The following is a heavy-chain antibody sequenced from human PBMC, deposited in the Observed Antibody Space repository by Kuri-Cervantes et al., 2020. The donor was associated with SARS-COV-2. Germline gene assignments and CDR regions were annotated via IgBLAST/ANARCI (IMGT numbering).Heavy chain of an antibody. CDR2: ISYDGSNK. CDR1: GFTFSSYA. J-gene: IGHJ4*02. Sequence: GESLKISCAASGFTFSSYAMHWVRKAPGKGLEWVAVISYDGSNKYYADSVKGRFTISRDNSKNTLYLQMNSLRAEDTAVYYCARSPGAYFDYWGQGTLVTVSS. D-gene: IGHD3-10*01. CDR3: ARSPGAYFDY. V-gene: IGHV3-30*04.